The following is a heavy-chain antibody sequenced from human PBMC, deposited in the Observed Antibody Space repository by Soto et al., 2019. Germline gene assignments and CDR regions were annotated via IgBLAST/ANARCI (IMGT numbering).Heavy chain of an antibody. CDR3: GRVMRSLLSITALDT. Sequence: ASVKVSCKASGYTFTRDQIHWVRQAPGQGLEWMGMIDPSGGKTNYEQKSQGRVTMTRDTSTSTVYMALSSLRSEDTAIYFCGRVMRSLLSITALDTWGQGTLVTVSS. CDR2: IDPSGGKT. D-gene: IGHD3-10*01. V-gene: IGHV1-46*01. J-gene: IGHJ5*02. CDR1: GYTFTRDQ.